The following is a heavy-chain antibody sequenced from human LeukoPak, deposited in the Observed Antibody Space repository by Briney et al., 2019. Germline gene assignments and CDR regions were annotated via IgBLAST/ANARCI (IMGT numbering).Heavy chain of an antibody. CDR3: ARARWLQKYYFDY. J-gene: IGHJ4*02. V-gene: IGHV4-59*01. CDR2: IYYSGST. D-gene: IGHD5-24*01. CDR1: GGSISSYY. Sequence: SETLSLTCTVSGGSISSYYWSWIPQPPGKGLEWIGYIYYSGSTNYNPSLKSRVTISVDTSKNQFSLKLSSVTAADTAVYYCARARWLQKYYFDYWGQGTLVTVSS.